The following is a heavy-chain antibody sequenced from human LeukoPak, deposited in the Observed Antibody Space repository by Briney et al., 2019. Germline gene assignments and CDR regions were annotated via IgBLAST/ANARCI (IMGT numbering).Heavy chain of an antibody. CDR3: ARDPSSSWGRQDSGDY. V-gene: IGHV1-69*05. J-gene: IGHJ4*02. Sequence: SVKVSCKASGGTFSSYATSWVRQAPGQGLEWMGGIIPIFGTANYAQKFQGRVTITTDESTSTAYMELSSLRSEDTAVYYCARDPSSSWGRQDSGDYWGQGTLVTVSS. CDR1: GGTFSSYA. CDR2: IIPIFGTA. D-gene: IGHD6-13*01.